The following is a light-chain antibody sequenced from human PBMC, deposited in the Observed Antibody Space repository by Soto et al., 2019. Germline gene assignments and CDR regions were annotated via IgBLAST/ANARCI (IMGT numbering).Light chain of an antibody. Sequence: DIQMTQTPSSLSASIGDRVTITCRASQTITTYLNWYQHKPGKAPKLLLYGGSSLQGGVTSRFSGSGSGTDFTLTISNLQLEDFGTYYCQQSYITPWTFGQGTKVDI. CDR2: GGS. J-gene: IGKJ1*01. CDR1: QTITTY. CDR3: QQSYITPWT. V-gene: IGKV1-39*01.